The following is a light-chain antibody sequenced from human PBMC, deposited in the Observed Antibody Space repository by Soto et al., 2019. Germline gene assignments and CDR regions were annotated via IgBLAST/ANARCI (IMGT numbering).Light chain of an antibody. CDR3: QEYNSMAT. CDR2: DAS. Sequence: DIQMTQSPSTLSASVGDRVTITCRASQSISSWLAWYQQKPGKAPKLLIYDASSLESGVPSRFSGSGSGTEFTLTISSLQPDDFAAYYGQEYNSMATFGQGTKLEIK. CDR1: QSISSW. J-gene: IGKJ2*01. V-gene: IGKV1-5*01.